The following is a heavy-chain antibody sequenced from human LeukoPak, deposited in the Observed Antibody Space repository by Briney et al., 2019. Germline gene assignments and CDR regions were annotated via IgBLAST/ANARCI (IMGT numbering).Heavy chain of an antibody. V-gene: IGHV1-2*02. CDR3: ARRYSSSWYYFDY. J-gene: IGHJ4*02. Sequence: GASVKVSCKASGYTFTGYYMHWVRQAPGQGLEWMGWINPNSGGTNYAQKFQGRVTMTRDTSISTAYMELSRLRSDDTAVYYCARRYSSSWYYFDYWGQGTLVTVSS. CDR2: INPNSGGT. CDR1: GYTFTGYY. D-gene: IGHD6-13*01.